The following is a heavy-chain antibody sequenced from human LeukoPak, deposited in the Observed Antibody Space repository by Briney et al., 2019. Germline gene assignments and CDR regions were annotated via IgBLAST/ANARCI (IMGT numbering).Heavy chain of an antibody. CDR2: IKQEGSAR. CDR3: ARDPGIAAAGTVGYFDS. V-gene: IGHV3-7*01. D-gene: IGHD6-13*01. J-gene: IGHJ4*02. Sequence: GSLRLSCAASGFTFSSYEMNWVRQAPGKGLEWVANIKQEGSARYYVDSVTGRFTISRDNAMNSLYLQMNSLRVEDTAVYYCARDPGIAAAGTVGYFDSWGQGILVTVSS. CDR1: GFTFSSYE.